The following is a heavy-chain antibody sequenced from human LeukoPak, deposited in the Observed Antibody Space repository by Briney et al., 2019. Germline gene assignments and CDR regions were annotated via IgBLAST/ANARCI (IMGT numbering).Heavy chain of an antibody. CDR3: ARTFRSPNSLLSIAFDL. Sequence: GGSLRLSCAASGFTFYNYWMHWVRQAPGKGLEWISRINNPGSSATYADALKGRFTMSRDNGKNTVHLQMDGLRADDTAIYYCARTFRSPNSLLSIAFDLWGQGTMVTVSS. CDR1: GFTFYNYW. D-gene: IGHD2-21*01. J-gene: IGHJ3*01. V-gene: IGHV3-74*03. CDR2: INNPGSSA.